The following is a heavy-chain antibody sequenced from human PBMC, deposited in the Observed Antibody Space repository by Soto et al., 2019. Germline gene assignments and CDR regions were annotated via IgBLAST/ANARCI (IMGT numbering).Heavy chain of an antibody. J-gene: IGHJ4*02. CDR3: VRRVSGNYDY. CDR1: GFTFSSYD. D-gene: IGHD1-7*01. Sequence: EVQLAESGGGMVKPGGSLRLSCVASGFTFSSYDMHWVRQAPGKGLEYVSSISSNGDTTYYGNSVKGRFTISRDNSKNTLYLQMRSMRAEDMAVYYCVRRVSGNYDYWGQGTLVAISS. CDR2: ISSNGDTT. V-gene: IGHV3-64*01.